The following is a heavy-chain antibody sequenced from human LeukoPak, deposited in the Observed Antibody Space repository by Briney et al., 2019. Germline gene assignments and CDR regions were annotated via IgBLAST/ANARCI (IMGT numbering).Heavy chain of an antibody. CDR2: INPNTGNP. Sequence: GASVKVSCKASGYTFITYGINWVRQAPGQGLEWMGWINPNTGNPMYAQGFTGRFVFSLDTSVSTAYLQISSLKAEDTAVYYCARPSGTIFGVVNPFDYWGQGTLVTVSS. CDR3: ARPSGTIFGVVNPFDY. D-gene: IGHD3-3*01. V-gene: IGHV7-4-1*02. CDR1: GYTFITYG. J-gene: IGHJ4*02.